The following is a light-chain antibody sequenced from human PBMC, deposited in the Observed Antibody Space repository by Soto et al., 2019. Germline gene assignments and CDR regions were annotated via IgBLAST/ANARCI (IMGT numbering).Light chain of an antibody. CDR2: WAS. Sequence: DVVMTQSPDSLTVSLGERATINCKSSQSVLYNSNNKNYLAWYQQKPGQPPKLLIYWASTREYGVPDRFSGSGSGTDFTLTISNLQAEDVAVYYCQQFYSLPMYTFGQGTKLEIK. J-gene: IGKJ2*01. V-gene: IGKV4-1*01. CDR1: QSVLYNSNNKNY. CDR3: QQFYSLPMYT.